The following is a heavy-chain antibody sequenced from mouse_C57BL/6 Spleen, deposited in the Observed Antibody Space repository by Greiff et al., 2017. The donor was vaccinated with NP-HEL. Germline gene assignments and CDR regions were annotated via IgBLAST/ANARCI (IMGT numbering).Heavy chain of an antibody. CDR2: IDPSDSYT. Sequence: VQLQQPGAELVMPGASVKLSCKASGYTFTSYWMHWVKQRPGQGLEWIGEIDPSDSYTNYNQKFKGKSTLTVDKSSSTAYMQLSSLTSEDSAVYYCARWDIYYDYDERRYFDVWGTGTTVTVSS. CDR1: GYTFTSYW. CDR3: ARWDIYYDYDERRYFDV. V-gene: IGHV1-69*01. D-gene: IGHD2-4*01. J-gene: IGHJ1*03.